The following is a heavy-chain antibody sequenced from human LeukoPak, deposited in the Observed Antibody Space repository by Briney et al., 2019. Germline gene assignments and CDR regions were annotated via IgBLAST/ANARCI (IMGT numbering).Heavy chain of an antibody. CDR2: IDWDDDK. V-gene: IGHV2-70*11. D-gene: IGHD4-17*01. CDR1: GFSLSTSGMC. Sequence: SGPTLVNPTQTLTLTCTFSGFSLSTSGMCVSWIRQPPGKALEWLARIDWDDDKYYSTSLKTRLTISMDTSKNQVVLTMTNMDPVDTATYYCARNPPRTVWFDPWGQGTLVTVSS. J-gene: IGHJ5*02. CDR3: ARNPPRTVWFDP.